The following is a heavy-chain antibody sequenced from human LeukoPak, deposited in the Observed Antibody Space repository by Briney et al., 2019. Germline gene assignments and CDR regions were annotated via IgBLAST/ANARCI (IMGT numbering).Heavy chain of an antibody. J-gene: IGHJ4*02. V-gene: IGHV1-69*04. D-gene: IGHD4-17*01. Sequence: SVKVTCKASGGTFSSYAISWVRQAPGQGLEWMGRIIPILGIANYAQKLQDRVTMTTDTSTSTAYMELRGLRSDDTAVYYCARDGDYTVDYWGQGTLVTVSS. CDR1: GGTFSSYA. CDR2: IIPILGIA. CDR3: ARDGDYTVDY.